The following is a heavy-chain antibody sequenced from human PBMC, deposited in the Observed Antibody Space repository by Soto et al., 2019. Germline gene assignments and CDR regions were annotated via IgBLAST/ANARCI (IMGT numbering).Heavy chain of an antibody. CDR1: GFTFSSYA. CDR2: ISASTTDT. Sequence: EVQLLESGGGLVQPGGSLRLSCAASGFTFSSYAMTWVRQAPGEGLEFVSAISASTTDTHYADSVKGRFTISRDNSKNTLYLQMNSLRGEDTAIDYCATRQRVDTKMGYYLDYWGQGTLVTVSS. V-gene: IGHV3-23*01. J-gene: IGHJ4*02. D-gene: IGHD5-18*01. CDR3: ATRQRVDTKMGYYLDY.